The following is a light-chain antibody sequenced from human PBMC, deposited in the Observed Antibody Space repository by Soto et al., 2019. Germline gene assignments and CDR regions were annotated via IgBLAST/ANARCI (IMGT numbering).Light chain of an antibody. CDR3: QQRSNWPPIT. CDR1: QSIRNY. Sequence: EIVLTQSPATLSLSPGERATLSCRASQSIRNYLAWYQQKPGQAPRLLIYDASNRATGIPARFSGSGSGTDFILTISSLEPEDFAVYYCQQRSNWPPITFGQGTRLEIK. V-gene: IGKV3-11*01. J-gene: IGKJ5*01. CDR2: DAS.